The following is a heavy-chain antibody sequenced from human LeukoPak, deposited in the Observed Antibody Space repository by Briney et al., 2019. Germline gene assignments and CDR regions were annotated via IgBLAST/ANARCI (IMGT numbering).Heavy chain of an antibody. J-gene: IGHJ4*02. D-gene: IGHD3-3*01. CDR2: IIPIVDTP. CDR3: ARGDYDFWSTYPY. V-gene: IGHV1-69*05. CDR1: GGTFSSYA. Sequence: GASVKVSCKASGGTFSSYAISWVRQAPGQGLEWMGGIIPIVDTPIYAQQFQGRITFITDGSTNTAYMELNSLRSDDTAVYYCARGDYDFWSTYPYWGQGTLVTVSS.